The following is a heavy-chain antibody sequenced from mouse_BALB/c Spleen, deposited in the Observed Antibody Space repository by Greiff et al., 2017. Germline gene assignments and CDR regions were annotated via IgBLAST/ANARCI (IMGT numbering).Heavy chain of an antibody. V-gene: IGHV1-69*02. J-gene: IGHJ1*01. CDR2: IYPSDSYT. D-gene: IGHD2-4*01. Sequence: QVQLQQPGAELVRPGASVKLSCKASGYTFTSYWINWVKQRPGQGLEWIGNIYPSDSYTNYNQKFKDKATLTVDKSSSTAYMQLSSPTSEDSAVYYCTRTYDYDGHWYFDVWGAGTTVTVSS. CDR1: GYTFTSYW. CDR3: TRTYDYDGHWYFDV.